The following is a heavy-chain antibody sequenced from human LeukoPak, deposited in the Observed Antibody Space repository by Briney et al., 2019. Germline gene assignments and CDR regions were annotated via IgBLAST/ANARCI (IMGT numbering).Heavy chain of an antibody. V-gene: IGHV1-2*02. J-gene: IGHJ6*03. CDR2: INPKRGDT. CDR3: ASGRTIFYYYMDV. Sequence: ASVKVSCKASGYTFTSYYIYWVRQAPGQGLEWMGWINPKRGDTNYAQKFQGRVTMTRDTSINTVYMELSRLRSDDTAVYYCASGRTIFYYYMDVWGKGTTVTISS. CDR1: GYTFTSYY. D-gene: IGHD3-3*02.